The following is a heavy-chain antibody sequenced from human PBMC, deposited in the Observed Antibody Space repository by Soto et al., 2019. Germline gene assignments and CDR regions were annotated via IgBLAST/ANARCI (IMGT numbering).Heavy chain of an antibody. CDR3: ARRADYYYYGMDV. CDR1: GGSIDSGDYY. V-gene: IGHV4-39*01. CDR2: IYYSGST. Sequence: SGTLSLTCTVSGGSIDSGDYYWGWIRQPPGKGLEWIGSIYYSGSTYYNPSLKSRVTISVDTSKNQFSLKLSSVTAADTAVYYCARRADYYYYGMDVWGQGTTVTVSS. D-gene: IGHD6-13*01. J-gene: IGHJ6*02.